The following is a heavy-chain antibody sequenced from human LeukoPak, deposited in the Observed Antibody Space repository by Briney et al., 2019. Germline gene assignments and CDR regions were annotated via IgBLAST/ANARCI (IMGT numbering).Heavy chain of an antibody. V-gene: IGHV4-59*08. Sequence: SETLSLTCTVSGASITSYYWSRIRQPPGKGLEWIGYVYYSGSTNYNPSLKSRVTISVDTSKNHFSLKLSSVTAADTAVYSCSRSIIGTRSKFDYWGQGTLVTVSS. CDR2: VYYSGST. CDR3: SRSIIGTRSKFDY. D-gene: IGHD1/OR15-1a*01. CDR1: GASITSYY. J-gene: IGHJ4*02.